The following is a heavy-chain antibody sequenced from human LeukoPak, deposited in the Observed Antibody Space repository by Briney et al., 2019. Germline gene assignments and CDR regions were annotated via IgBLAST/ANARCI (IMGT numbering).Heavy chain of an antibody. V-gene: IGHV3-30*18. CDR1: GFTFSSYG. J-gene: IGHJ6*04. Sequence: PGGSLRLSCAASGFTFSSYGMHWVRQAPGKGLEWVAVISYDGSNKYYADSVKGRFTISRDNSKNTLYLQMNSLRAEDTAVYYRAKEVVPAAYYYYGMDVWGKGTTVTVSS. CDR2: ISYDGSNK. D-gene: IGHD2-2*01. CDR3: AKEVVPAAYYYYGMDV.